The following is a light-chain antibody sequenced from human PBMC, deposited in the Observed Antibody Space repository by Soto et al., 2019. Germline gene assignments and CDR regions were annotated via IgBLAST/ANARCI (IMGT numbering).Light chain of an antibody. V-gene: IGLV7-46*01. J-gene: IGLJ3*02. CDR2: DIS. CDR3: LLYYSGARV. CDR1: TGAVTSGHY. Sequence: QAVVTQEPSLTVSPGGTVTLTCGSSTGAVTSGHYPYWIQQKTGQAPRTLICDISDKHSWTPARFSGSLLGGKAALTLSGAQPEDEAEYYCLLYYSGARVFGGGTKLTVL.